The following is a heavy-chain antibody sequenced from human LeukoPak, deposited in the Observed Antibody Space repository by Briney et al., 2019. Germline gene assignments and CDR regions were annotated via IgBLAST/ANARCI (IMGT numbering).Heavy chain of an antibody. Sequence: PSETLSLTCTVSGGSISSGDYYWSWIRQPPGKGLEWIGYIYYSGSTYYNPSLKSRVTISVDTSKNQFSLKLSSVTAADTAVYYCARGTKASDYNFDYWGQGTLVTVSS. CDR2: IYYSGST. CDR3: ARGTKASDYNFDY. D-gene: IGHD4-11*01. V-gene: IGHV4-30-4*08. CDR1: GGSISSGDYY. J-gene: IGHJ4*02.